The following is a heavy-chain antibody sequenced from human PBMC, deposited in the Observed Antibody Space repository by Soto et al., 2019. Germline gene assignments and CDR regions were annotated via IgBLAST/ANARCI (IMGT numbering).Heavy chain of an antibody. CDR3: ARYCSAVSCHFLDY. Sequence: SETLSLTCAVSGYSISSGNWWGWIRQPPGKGLEWIGYIYYSGNTFYNPSLKSRVTMSVDTSKNQFSLKLSSVTAVDTAVYYCARYCSAVSCHFLDYWGQGMLVTVSS. D-gene: IGHD2-15*01. CDR2: IYYSGNT. CDR1: GYSISSGNW. J-gene: IGHJ4*02. V-gene: IGHV4-28*01.